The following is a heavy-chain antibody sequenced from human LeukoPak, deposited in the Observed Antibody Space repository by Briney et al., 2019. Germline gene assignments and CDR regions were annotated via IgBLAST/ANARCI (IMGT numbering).Heavy chain of an antibody. CDR2: IYHSGST. Sequence: SETLSLTCAVSGYSISSGYYWGWIRQPPGKGLEWIGSIYHSGSTYYNPSLKRRVTISVDTSKNQFSLKLNSVTAADTAVYYCARNDWFGDARRDYWGQGTLVTVSS. J-gene: IGHJ4*02. D-gene: IGHD3-10*01. CDR3: ARNDWFGDARRDY. V-gene: IGHV4-38-2*01. CDR1: GYSISSGYY.